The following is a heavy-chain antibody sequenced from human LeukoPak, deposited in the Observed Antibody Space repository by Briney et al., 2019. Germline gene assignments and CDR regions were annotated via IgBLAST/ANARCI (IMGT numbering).Heavy chain of an antibody. D-gene: IGHD3-22*01. CDR1: GFTFSSKT. CDR2: ISYDGSNK. J-gene: IGHJ4*02. CDR3: AKELDSSGYFDY. V-gene: IGHV3-30*04. Sequence: GGSLRLSCAASGFTFSSKTMHWVRQAPGKGLEWVAVISYDGSNKYYADSVKGRFTISRDNSKNTLYLQMNSLRAEDTAVYYCAKELDSSGYFDYWGQGTLVTVSS.